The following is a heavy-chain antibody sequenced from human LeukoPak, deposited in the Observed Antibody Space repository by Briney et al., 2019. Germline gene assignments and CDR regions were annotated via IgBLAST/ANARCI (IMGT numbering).Heavy chain of an antibody. J-gene: IGHJ4*02. CDR2: ISAYNGNT. Sequence: GASVKVSCKASGYTFTGYYMHWVRQAPGQGLEWMGWISAYNGNTNYAQKLQGRVTMTTDTSTSTAYMELRSLRSDDTAVYYCARYRHDSSGYYYVYWGQGTLVTVSS. D-gene: IGHD3-22*01. CDR3: ARYRHDSSGYYYVY. CDR1: GYTFTGYY. V-gene: IGHV1-18*04.